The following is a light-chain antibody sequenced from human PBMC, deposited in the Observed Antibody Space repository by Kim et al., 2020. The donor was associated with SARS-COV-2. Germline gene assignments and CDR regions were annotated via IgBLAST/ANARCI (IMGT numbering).Light chain of an antibody. CDR2: GTF. CDR1: QAISSN. V-gene: IGKV3-15*01. Sequence: SVSPGERATISCRASQAISSNLAWFQQKPGQAPTLLIFGTFTRASGVPARFSGSGSGTEFTLTISSPQSDDSALYFCQQYNAWPLTFGGGTKVEI. CDR3: QQYNAWPLT. J-gene: IGKJ4*01.